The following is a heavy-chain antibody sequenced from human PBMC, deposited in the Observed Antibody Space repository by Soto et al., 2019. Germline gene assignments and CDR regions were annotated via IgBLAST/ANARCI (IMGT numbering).Heavy chain of an antibody. J-gene: IGHJ4*02. D-gene: IGHD2-8*01. Sequence: ASVKVSCKASGYTFTGYYMHWVRQAPGQGLEWMGWINPNSGGANYAQKFQGRVTMTRDTSISTAYMELSRLNSVTAADTAVYFCAGFGVGDRDDTWGQGTLVTVSS. CDR2: INPNSGGA. CDR1: GYTFTGYY. V-gene: IGHV1-2*02. CDR3: AGFGVGDRDDT.